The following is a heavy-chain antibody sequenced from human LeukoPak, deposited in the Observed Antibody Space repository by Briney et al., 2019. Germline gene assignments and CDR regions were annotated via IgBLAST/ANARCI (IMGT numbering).Heavy chain of an antibody. V-gene: IGHV4-61*02. Sequence: PSETLSLTCTVSGGSISSGSYYWSWIRQPAGKGLEWIGRIYTSGSTNYNPSLKSRVTISVDTSKNQFSLKLSSVTAADTAVYYCARGAWWFDYWGQGTLVTVSS. CDR2: IYTSGST. CDR3: ARGAWWFDY. CDR1: GGSISSGSYY. J-gene: IGHJ4*02. D-gene: IGHD2-8*02.